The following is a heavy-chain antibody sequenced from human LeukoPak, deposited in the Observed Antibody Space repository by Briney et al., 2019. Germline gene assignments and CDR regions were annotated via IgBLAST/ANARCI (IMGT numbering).Heavy chain of an antibody. Sequence: GGSLRLSCAASGFTFSSYSMYWVRQAPGKGLEWVSAISGSGGSTYYADSVKGRFTISRDNSKNTLYLQMNSLRAEDTAVYYCAKAPVAARLFDYWGQGTLVTVSS. V-gene: IGHV3-23*01. CDR2: ISGSGGST. CDR1: GFTFSSYS. J-gene: IGHJ4*02. D-gene: IGHD6-6*01. CDR3: AKAPVAARLFDY.